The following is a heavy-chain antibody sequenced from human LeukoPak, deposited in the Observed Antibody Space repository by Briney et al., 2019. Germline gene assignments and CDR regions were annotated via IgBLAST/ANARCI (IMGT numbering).Heavy chain of an antibody. CDR3: AREFGGTFLFDY. V-gene: IGHV3-74*01. CDR1: GFTFNSYY. D-gene: IGHD4-23*01. Sequence: GGSLRLSCAASGFTFNSYYMHWVREAPGKGLVWVSRINNDGSSTNYADSVKGRFTVSRDNAKNTLYLQMTSLRVEDTAVYHCAREFGGTFLFDYWGQGTLVTVS. J-gene: IGHJ4*02. CDR2: INNDGSST.